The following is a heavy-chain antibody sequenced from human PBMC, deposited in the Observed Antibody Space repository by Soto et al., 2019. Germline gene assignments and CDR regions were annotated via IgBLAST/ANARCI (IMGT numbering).Heavy chain of an antibody. J-gene: IGHJ4*02. CDR2: ISAHNGNT. D-gene: IGHD1-1*01. V-gene: IGHV1-18*01. CDR3: ARGRYGDY. CDR1: GYAFTTYG. Sequence: QVHLVQSGAEVKKPGASVKVSCKGSGYAFTTYGITWVRQAPGQGLEWMGWISAHNGNTNYAQKLQGRVTVTRDTSTSTACMELRSVRSDDTAVYYFARGRYGDYWGQGALVTVSS.